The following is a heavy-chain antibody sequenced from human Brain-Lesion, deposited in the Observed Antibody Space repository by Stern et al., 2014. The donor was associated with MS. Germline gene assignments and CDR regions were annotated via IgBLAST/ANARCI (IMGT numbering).Heavy chain of an antibody. CDR3: ARTYSSGWYGGHAFDI. CDR1: GYRFDNYW. V-gene: IGHV5-51*01. CDR2: IYTADSDT. Sequence: VQLVQSGAEVKKPGESLKISCKGSGYRFDNYWIGWGRQQHGKGLAWMGIIYTADSDTRYSPSLQGQVTISADKSISTVYLQWSSLKASDTAMYYCARTYSSGWYGGHAFDIWGQGTMVTVSS. J-gene: IGHJ3*02. D-gene: IGHD6-19*01.